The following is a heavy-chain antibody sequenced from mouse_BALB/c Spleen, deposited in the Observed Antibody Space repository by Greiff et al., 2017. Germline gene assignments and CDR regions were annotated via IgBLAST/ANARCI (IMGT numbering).Heavy chain of an antibody. V-gene: IGHV5-6-2*01. CDR2: INSNGGST. Sequence: EVQGVESGGGLVKLGGSLKLSCAASGFTFSSYYMSWVRQTPEKRLELVAAINSNGGSTYYPDTVKGRFTISRDNAKNTLYLQMSSLKSEDTALYYCARQYDYDAPFDYWGQGTTLTVSS. D-gene: IGHD2-4*01. CDR1: GFTFSSYY. J-gene: IGHJ2*01. CDR3: ARQYDYDAPFDY.